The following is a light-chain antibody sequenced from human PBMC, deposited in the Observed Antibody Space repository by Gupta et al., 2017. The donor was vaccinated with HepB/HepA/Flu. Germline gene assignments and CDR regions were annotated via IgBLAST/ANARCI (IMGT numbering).Light chain of an antibody. CDR1: QGISSY. CDR3: QQRNSYPRFT. V-gene: IGKV1-9*01. Sequence: DIQLTQSPSFLSASVGDRVTITCRASQGISSYLAWYQQKPGKAPKLLIYAASTLQSGVPSRFSGSGSGTEFTLTISSRQPEDFATYYCQQRNSYPRFTFGRGTKVDIK. J-gene: IGKJ3*01. CDR2: AAS.